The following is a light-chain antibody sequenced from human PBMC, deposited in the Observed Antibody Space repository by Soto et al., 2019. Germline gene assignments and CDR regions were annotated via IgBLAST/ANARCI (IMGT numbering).Light chain of an antibody. Sequence: EIVMTQSPATLSVSPGERATLSCRASQSVSSNLAWYQQKPGQAPRLLIYGASTRATGIPARFSGSGSGTEFTLTSSSVQAEDFAVYYRQQYNKWPRWTLRHGTKVDIK. J-gene: IGKJ1*01. CDR3: QQYNKWPRWT. V-gene: IGKV3-15*01. CDR1: QSVSSN. CDR2: GAS.